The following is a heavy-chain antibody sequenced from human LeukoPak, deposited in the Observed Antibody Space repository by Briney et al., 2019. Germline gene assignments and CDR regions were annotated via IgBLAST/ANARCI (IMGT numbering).Heavy chain of an antibody. Sequence: GGYLRLSCAAAVFIVSGNNMSWVRQAPGKGLEWVSVIYSGDSTYYADSVKGRFTISRDNSKNTLYLQMNSLRVEDTAVYYCARESGGSYFRYWGQGTLVIVSS. V-gene: IGHV3-53*01. J-gene: IGHJ4*02. D-gene: IGHD1-26*01. CDR2: IYSGDST. CDR3: ARESGGSYFRY. CDR1: VFIVSGNN.